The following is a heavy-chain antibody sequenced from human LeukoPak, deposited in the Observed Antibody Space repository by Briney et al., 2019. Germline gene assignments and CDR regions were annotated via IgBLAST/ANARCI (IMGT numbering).Heavy chain of an antibody. D-gene: IGHD5-18*01. J-gene: IGHJ4*02. CDR3: ARGRGYSYGLDY. Sequence: ASVKVSCKASGYTFTSYDINWVRQATGQGLERMGWMNPNSGNTGYAQKFQGRVTMTRNTSISTAYMELSSLRSEDTAVYYCARGRGYSYGLDYWGQGTLVTVSS. CDR1: GYTFTSYD. CDR2: MNPNSGNT. V-gene: IGHV1-8*01.